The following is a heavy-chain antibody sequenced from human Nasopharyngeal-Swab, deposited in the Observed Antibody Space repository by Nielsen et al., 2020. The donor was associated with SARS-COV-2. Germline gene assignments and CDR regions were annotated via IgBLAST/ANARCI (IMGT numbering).Heavy chain of an antibody. V-gene: IGHV2-70*11. J-gene: IGHJ4*02. CDR2: IDWDDDK. CDR1: GFSLSTSGMC. D-gene: IGHD3-10*01. CDR3: ARNLDGELLFDY. Sequence: SGPTLVTPTQSLTLTCTFSGFSLSTSGMCVIWIRQPPGKALEWLARIDWDDDKYYSTSLKTRLTISKDTSKNQVVLTMTNMDPVDTATYYCARNLDGELLFDYWGQGTLVTVSS.